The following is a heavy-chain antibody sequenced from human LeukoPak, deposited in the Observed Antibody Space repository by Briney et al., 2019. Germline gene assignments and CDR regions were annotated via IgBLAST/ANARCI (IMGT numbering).Heavy chain of an antibody. CDR3: AKAGDGYNLFDY. V-gene: IGHV3-30*02. D-gene: IGHD5-24*01. Sequence: GGSLRLSCAASGFTFSSYGMHWVRPAPGKRLEGVTFIRYDGSNKYYADSVKGRCTISRDNSKNTLYLQMNSLRAEDTAVYYCAKAGDGYNLFDYWGQGTLVTVSS. CDR1: GFTFSSYG. J-gene: IGHJ4*02. CDR2: IRYDGSNK.